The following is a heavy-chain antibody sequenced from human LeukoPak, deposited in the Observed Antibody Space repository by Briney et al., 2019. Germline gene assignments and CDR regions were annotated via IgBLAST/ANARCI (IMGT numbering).Heavy chain of an antibody. Sequence: SENLSLTCTVSGGSICSSSYYWGWIRQPPGKGLEWIESIYYSGSTYYNPSLKSRVTISVDTSKTQFSLKLSSVTAADTAVYYCVTVMLYYFDYWGQGTLVTVSS. CDR3: VTVMLYYFDY. CDR2: IYYSGST. V-gene: IGHV4-39*07. CDR1: GGSICSSSYY. D-gene: IGHD3-16*01. J-gene: IGHJ4*02.